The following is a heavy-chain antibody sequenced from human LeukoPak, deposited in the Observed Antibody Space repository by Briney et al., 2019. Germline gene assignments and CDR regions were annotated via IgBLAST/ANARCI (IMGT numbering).Heavy chain of an antibody. CDR3: AALVGPTKAVDY. CDR2: IFCGGST. Sequence: ETLSLTCTVSGGSINSYFWTWLRQPPGKGLEWIGYIFCGGSTTYNRYHPSLKSRVTISVDTSKNQFSLRLTSVTAADTAVYYCAALVGPTKAVDYWGQGTLVTVSS. J-gene: IGHJ4*02. CDR1: GGSINSYF. D-gene: IGHD1-26*01. V-gene: IGHV4-59*01.